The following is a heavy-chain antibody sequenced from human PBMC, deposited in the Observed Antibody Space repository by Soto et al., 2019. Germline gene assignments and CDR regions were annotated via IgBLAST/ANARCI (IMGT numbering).Heavy chain of an antibody. CDR3: ARVELTGTRASFKYYYYYYGMDV. Sequence: SETLSLTCTVSGGSISSYYWSWIRQPPGKGLEWIGYIYYSGSTNYNPSLKSRVTISVDTSKNQFSLKLSSVTAADTAVYYCARVELTGTRASFKYYYYYYGMDVWGQGTTVTVSS. V-gene: IGHV4-59*01. CDR2: IYYSGST. D-gene: IGHD1-1*01. J-gene: IGHJ6*02. CDR1: GGSISSYY.